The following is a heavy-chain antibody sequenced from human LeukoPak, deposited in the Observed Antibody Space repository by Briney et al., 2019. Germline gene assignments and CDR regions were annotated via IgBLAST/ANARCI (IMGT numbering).Heavy chain of an antibody. CDR3: ASTPTV. D-gene: IGHD4-17*01. V-gene: IGHV4-59*01. J-gene: IGHJ4*02. CDR2: IYYSGST. CDR1: GGSTSTNY. Sequence: PSETLSLTCTVSGGSTSTNYWSWIRQPPGKGLEWIGYIYYSGSTNYNPSLKSRATISVDTSKNQFSLKLSSVTAADTAVYYCASTPTVWGQGTLVTVSS.